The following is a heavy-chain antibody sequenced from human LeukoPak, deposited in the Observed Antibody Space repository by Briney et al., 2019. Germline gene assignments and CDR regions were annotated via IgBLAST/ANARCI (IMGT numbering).Heavy chain of an antibody. CDR1: GGSISSSSYY. Sequence: SETLSLTCTVSGGSISSSSYYWGWIRQPPGKGLEWIGSIYYSGSTYYNPSLKSRVTISVDTSKNQFSLKLSSVTAADTAVYYCAGDCSSHMDVRGEGTTVTVSS. V-gene: IGHV4-39*01. J-gene: IGHJ6*03. CDR2: IYYSGST. D-gene: IGHD2-15*01. CDR3: AGDCSSHMDV.